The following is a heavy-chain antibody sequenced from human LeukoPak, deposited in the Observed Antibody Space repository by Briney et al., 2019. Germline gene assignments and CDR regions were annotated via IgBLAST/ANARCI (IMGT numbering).Heavy chain of an antibody. CDR3: ARDGRGWYRNLEY. CDR2: ISSFGDNI. D-gene: IGHD6-19*01. J-gene: IGHJ4*02. V-gene: IGHV3-48*03. CDR1: GFTFSSYR. Sequence: PGGSLRLSCAASGFTFSSYRMIWVRQARGMGLEWLSYISSFGDNIYYADSVKGRFTISRDNAKNSLSLQMNSLRAEDTAVYYCARDGRGWYRNLEYWGQGTLVIVSS.